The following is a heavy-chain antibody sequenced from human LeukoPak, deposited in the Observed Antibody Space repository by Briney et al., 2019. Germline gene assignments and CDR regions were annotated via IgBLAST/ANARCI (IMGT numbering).Heavy chain of an antibody. V-gene: IGHV5-51*01. J-gene: IGHJ4*02. CDR1: GSSFTSYW. Sequence: GESLKISCWDSGSSFTSYWIGWVRQMPGKGLEWMGIIYPGDSDIRYSPSFQGQVTTSADKSISTAYLQWSSLRASDTAIYYCARHLLTPGGSYYFDFWGQGTLVTVSS. D-gene: IGHD1-26*01. CDR3: ARHLLTPGGSYYFDF. CDR2: IYPGDSDI.